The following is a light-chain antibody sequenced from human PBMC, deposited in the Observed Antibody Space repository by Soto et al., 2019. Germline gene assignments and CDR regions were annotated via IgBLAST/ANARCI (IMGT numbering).Light chain of an antibody. CDR3: QKYNSYSRT. CDR1: QIISSW. V-gene: IGKV1-5*01. Sequence: DIQMTQSPSTLSASVGDRVTITCRASQIISSWLAWYQQKPGKAPKLLIYDASSLESGVPSRFSGSGSGTETTLTISNLQSEDFATYYCQKYNSYSRTFGQGTKVDIK. J-gene: IGKJ1*01. CDR2: DAS.